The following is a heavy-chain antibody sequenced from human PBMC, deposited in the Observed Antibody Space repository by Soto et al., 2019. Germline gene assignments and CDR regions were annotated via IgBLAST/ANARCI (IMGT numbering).Heavy chain of an antibody. J-gene: IGHJ6*03. CDR3: ASCPRRDKKTWSHYYYYYMDV. Sequence: SETLSLTCTVSGGSISSYYWSWIRQPPGKGLEWIGYIYYSGSTNYNPSLKSRVTISVDTSKNQFSLKLSSVTAADTAVYYCASCPRRDKKTWSHYYYYYMDVWGKGTTVTVSS. V-gene: IGHV4-59*08. CDR2: IYYSGST. CDR1: GGSISSYY. D-gene: IGHD2-15*01.